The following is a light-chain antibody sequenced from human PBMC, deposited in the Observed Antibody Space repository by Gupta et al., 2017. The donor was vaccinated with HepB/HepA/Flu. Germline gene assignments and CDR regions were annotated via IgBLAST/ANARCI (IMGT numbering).Light chain of an antibody. J-gene: IGKJ1*01. CDR1: QSVSSY. Sequence: DIVSTQSPATLSLSPEERATLSCRASQSVSSYLAWYQQKPGQAPRLLIYDASNRATGIPARFSGSGSGTDFTLTISSLEPEDFAVYYCQQRSNWPWTFGQGTKVEIK. CDR3: QQRSNWPWT. V-gene: IGKV3-11*01. CDR2: DAS.